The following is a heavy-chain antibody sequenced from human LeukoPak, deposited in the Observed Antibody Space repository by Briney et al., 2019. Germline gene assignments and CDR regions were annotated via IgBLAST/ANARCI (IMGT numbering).Heavy chain of an antibody. V-gene: IGHV3-7*01. J-gene: IGHJ4*02. Sequence: GGSLRLSCAASGFTFTRYWMSWVRQAPGKGLEWVANIKQDGSEKYYVDSVKGRFTISRDNAKNSLYLQMNSLRDEDTAVYYCASEHVAVPGENWGQGTLVTVSS. CDR2: IKQDGSEK. CDR3: ASEHVAVPGEN. D-gene: IGHD6-19*01. CDR1: GFTFTRYW.